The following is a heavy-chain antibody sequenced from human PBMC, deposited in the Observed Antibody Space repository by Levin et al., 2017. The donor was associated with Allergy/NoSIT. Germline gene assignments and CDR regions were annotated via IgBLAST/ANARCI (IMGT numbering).Heavy chain of an antibody. CDR1: GGSVSSGSYY. V-gene: IGHV4-61*01. Sequence: SQTLSLTCTVSGGSVSSGSYYWSWIRQPPGKGLEWIGYIYYSGSTNYNPSLKSRVTISVDTSKNQFSLKLSSVTAADTAVYYCARAIPYGGNSWYFDYWGQGTLVTVSS. CDR2: IYYSGST. J-gene: IGHJ4*02. CDR3: ARAIPYGGNSWYFDY. D-gene: IGHD4-23*01.